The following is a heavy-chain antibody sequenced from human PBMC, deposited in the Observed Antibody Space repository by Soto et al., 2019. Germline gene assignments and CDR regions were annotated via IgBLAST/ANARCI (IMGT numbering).Heavy chain of an antibody. V-gene: IGHV3-23*01. Sequence: GGSLRLSCAASGFTFSSYAVSWVRQAPGKGLEWVSAISGSGGSTYYADSVKGRFTISRDNSKNTLYLQMNSLRAEDTAVYYCAKAPAVLPAPQFDYWGQGTLVTVSS. CDR3: AKAPAVLPAPQFDY. J-gene: IGHJ4*02. D-gene: IGHD6-19*01. CDR2: ISGSGGST. CDR1: GFTFSSYA.